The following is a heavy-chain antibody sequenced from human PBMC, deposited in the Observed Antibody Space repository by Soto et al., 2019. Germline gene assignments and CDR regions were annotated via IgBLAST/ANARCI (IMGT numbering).Heavy chain of an antibody. CDR3: ARDWAAAGTFDY. J-gene: IGHJ4*02. Sequence: ASVKVSCKASGYTFTNYAMQWVRQAPGQGLEWMGWISAYNGNTNYAQKLQGRVTMTTDTSTSTAYMELRSLRSDDTAVYYCARDWAAAGTFDYWGQGTLVTVSS. V-gene: IGHV1-18*01. CDR1: GYTFTNYA. D-gene: IGHD6-13*01. CDR2: ISAYNGNT.